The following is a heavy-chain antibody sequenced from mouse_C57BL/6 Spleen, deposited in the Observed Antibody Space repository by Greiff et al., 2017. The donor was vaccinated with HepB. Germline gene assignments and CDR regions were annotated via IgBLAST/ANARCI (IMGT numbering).Heavy chain of an antibody. D-gene: IGHD2-2*01. J-gene: IGHJ2*01. V-gene: IGHV1-62-2*01. CDR3: ARHEETMVTTVYFDY. Sequence: QVHVKQSGAELVKPGASVKLSCKASGYTFTEYTIHWVKQRSGQGLEWIGWFYPGSGSIKYNEKFKDKATLTADKSSSTVYMELSRLTSEDSAVYFCARHEETMVTTVYFDYWGQGTTLTVSS. CDR2: FYPGSGSI. CDR1: GYTFTEYT.